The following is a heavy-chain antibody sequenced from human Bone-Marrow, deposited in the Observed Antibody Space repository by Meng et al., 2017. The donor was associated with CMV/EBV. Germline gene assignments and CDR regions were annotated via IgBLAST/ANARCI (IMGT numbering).Heavy chain of an antibody. CDR3: ARGDSFGWSHDYYQGMDV. J-gene: IGHJ6*02. CDR1: GYTFTSYC. D-gene: IGHD6-19*01. Sequence: GASLKISCTGSGYTFTSYCIGWVRQMPGKGLEWVGIIYPGESDTRDSPSCQGKVTISADKSISTAYLQWSSLKASDTAMYYCARGDSFGWSHDYYQGMDVWGQGTTVTVSS. V-gene: IGHV5-51*01. CDR2: IYPGESDT.